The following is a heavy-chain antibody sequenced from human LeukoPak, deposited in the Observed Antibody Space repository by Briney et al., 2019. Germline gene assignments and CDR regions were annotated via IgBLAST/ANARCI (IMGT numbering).Heavy chain of an antibody. CDR3: ARRWNYGRNYYIDV. Sequence: SETLSLTCAVYGGSFSNYYWSWIRQPPGKGLEWIGEINDSGRTNYNPSLKSRVTISVDTSKNQFSLRLNSVTATDTAVYYCARRWNYGRNYYIDVWGKGSTVSVSS. J-gene: IGHJ6*03. D-gene: IGHD1-7*01. V-gene: IGHV4-34*01. CDR1: GGSFSNYY. CDR2: INDSGRT.